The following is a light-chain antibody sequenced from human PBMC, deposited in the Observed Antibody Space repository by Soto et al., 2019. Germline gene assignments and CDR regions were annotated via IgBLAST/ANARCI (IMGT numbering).Light chain of an antibody. J-gene: IGLJ1*01. CDR1: SNDVGHFNY. CDR2: DVS. Sequence: QSVLAQPASVSGSPGQSITISCTGTSNDVGHFNYVSWFQQHPGKAPKLLIFDVSNWPSGVSDRFSGSKSGNTASLTISGLQPEDEADYYCTSFTTSNTFVFGSGTMLTVL. CDR3: TSFTTSNTFV. V-gene: IGLV2-14*03.